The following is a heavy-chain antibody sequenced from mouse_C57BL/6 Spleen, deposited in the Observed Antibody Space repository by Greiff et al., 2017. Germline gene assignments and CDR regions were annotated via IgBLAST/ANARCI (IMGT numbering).Heavy chain of an antibody. CDR2: ISDGGSYT. V-gene: IGHV5-4*03. J-gene: IGHJ2*01. Sequence: EVNVVESGGGLVKPGGSLKLSCAASGFTFSSYAMSWVRQTPEKRLEWVATISDGGSYTYYPDNVKGRFTISRDNAKNNLYLQMSHLKSEDTAMYYCARGMITRAFDYWGQGTTLTVSS. D-gene: IGHD2-4*01. CDR3: ARGMITRAFDY. CDR1: GFTFSSYA.